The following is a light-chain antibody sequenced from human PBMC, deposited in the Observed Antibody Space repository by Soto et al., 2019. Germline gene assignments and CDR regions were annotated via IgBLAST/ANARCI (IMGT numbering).Light chain of an antibody. Sequence: IVLTQSPATLSLSPGERATLSCRASQSVSSYLAWYQQKPGQAPRLLIYDASNRATGIPARFSGSGSGTDFTLTISSLEPEDFAVYYCQQRSNWPPKYTFGQGTKQEIK. CDR2: DAS. V-gene: IGKV3-11*01. J-gene: IGKJ2*01. CDR3: QQRSNWPPKYT. CDR1: QSVSSY.